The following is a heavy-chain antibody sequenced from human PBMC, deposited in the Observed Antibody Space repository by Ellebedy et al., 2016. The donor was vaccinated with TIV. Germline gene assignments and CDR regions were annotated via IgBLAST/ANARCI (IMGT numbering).Heavy chain of an antibody. CDR2: IFQSGST. CDR1: GGSYWSGAYS. V-gene: IGHV4-30-2*01. CDR3: ARGEGMIIDFFDY. D-gene: IGHD3-22*01. J-gene: IGHJ4*02. Sequence: SETLSLXXVVSGGSYWSGAYSWRWIRQPPGRGLEWIGHIFQSGSTYYSPSLKSRVTISLDKSKNQFSLKLTSVTAADTAVYHCARGEGMIIDFFDYWGQGILVTVSS.